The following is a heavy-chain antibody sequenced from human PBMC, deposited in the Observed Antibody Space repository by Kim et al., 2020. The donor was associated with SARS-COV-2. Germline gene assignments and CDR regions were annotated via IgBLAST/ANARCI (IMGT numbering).Heavy chain of an antibody. D-gene: IGHD3-10*01. CDR2: ITPYNGNT. J-gene: IGHJ5*02. V-gene: IGHV1-18*01. CDR1: GYTSSNYG. Sequence: ASVKVSCKAFGYTSSNYGVSWVRQAPGQGLEWMGYITPYNGNTYYAQNLQGRVTMTTDTSTSTAYVELRSLRSDDTAVYYCARHPRRGELFDWFDPWGQGTLVTVSS. CDR3: ARHPRRGELFDWFDP.